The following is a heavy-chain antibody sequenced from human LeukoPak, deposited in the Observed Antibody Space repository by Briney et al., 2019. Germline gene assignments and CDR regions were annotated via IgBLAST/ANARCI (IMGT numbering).Heavy chain of an antibody. Sequence: ASVKVSCKASGYIFTIYYMHWVRQAPGQGLWWMGIINPSSGSTSYAQKFQDRVKMTRDTSRSTVYMELSSLRSEDTAVYYCARRAGDHYYFDYWGQGTLVTVSS. CDR2: INPSSGST. CDR1: GYIFTIYY. D-gene: IGHD7-27*01. J-gene: IGHJ4*02. CDR3: ARRAGDHYYFDY. V-gene: IGHV1-46*01.